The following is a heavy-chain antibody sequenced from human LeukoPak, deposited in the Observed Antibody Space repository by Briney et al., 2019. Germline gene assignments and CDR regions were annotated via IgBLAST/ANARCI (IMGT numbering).Heavy chain of an antibody. D-gene: IGHD6-19*01. CDR3: ARDRGYSSGWVTGWYFDL. CDR1: GGSISTYY. CDR2: SYYSGST. V-gene: IGHV4-59*12. J-gene: IGHJ2*01. Sequence: KSSETLSLTCTVSGGSISTYYWNWIRQPPGKGLEWIGYSYYSGSTNYNPSLKSRVTMSVDTSKNQFSLKLSSVTAADTAVYYCARDRGYSSGWVTGWYFDLWGRGTLVTVSS.